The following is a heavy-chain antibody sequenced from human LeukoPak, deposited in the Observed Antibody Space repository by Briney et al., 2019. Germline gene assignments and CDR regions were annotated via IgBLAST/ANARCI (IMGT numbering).Heavy chain of an antibody. V-gene: IGHV4-4*07. D-gene: IGHD3-10*01. CDR3: ARGDYGSGSYFNNWFDP. CDR2: IYTSGST. J-gene: IGHJ5*02. Sequence: PSETLSLTCTVSGGSISSYYWSWIRQPAGKGLEWIGRIYTSGSTNYNPSLKSRVTISVDTSKNQFSLKLSSVTAADTAVYYCARGDYGSGSYFNNWFDPWGQGTLVTVSS. CDR1: GGSISSYY.